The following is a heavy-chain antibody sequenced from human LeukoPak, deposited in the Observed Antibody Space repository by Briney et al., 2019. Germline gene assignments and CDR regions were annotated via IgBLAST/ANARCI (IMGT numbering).Heavy chain of an antibody. D-gene: IGHD1-26*01. CDR2: IYPGDSDT. CDR3: ARQGRELLVNYYYYMDV. J-gene: IGHJ6*03. Sequence: AGESLKISCKGSGYSFTSYCIGWVRQMPGKGLEWMGIIYPGDSDTRYSPSFQGQVTISADKFISTAYLQWSSLKASDTAMYYCARQGRELLVNYYYYMDVWGKGTTVTVSS. CDR1: GYSFTSYC. V-gene: IGHV5-51*01.